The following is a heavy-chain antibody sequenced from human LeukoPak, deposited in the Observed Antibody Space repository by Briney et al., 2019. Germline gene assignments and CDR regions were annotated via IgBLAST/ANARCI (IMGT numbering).Heavy chain of an antibody. CDR3: TTLYSYGFFDY. CDR2: ISYDGSNK. Sequence: GGSLRLSCAASGFTFSSYGMHWVRQAPGKGLEWVAVISYDGSNKYYADSVKGRFTISRDNSKNTLYLQMNSLRAEDTAVYYCTTLYSYGFFDYWGQGTLVTVSS. D-gene: IGHD5-18*01. J-gene: IGHJ4*02. V-gene: IGHV3-30*03. CDR1: GFTFSSYG.